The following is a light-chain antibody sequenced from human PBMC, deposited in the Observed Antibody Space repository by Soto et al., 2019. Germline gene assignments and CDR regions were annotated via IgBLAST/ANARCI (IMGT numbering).Light chain of an antibody. CDR1: QSVSVN. CDR3: QQYNNWPVT. CDR2: GVS. J-gene: IGKJ4*01. V-gene: IGKV3D-15*01. Sequence: EIVMTQSPGTLSVSPGERATLSCRASQSVSVNLAWYQQKPGQAPRLLIYGVSTRATGIPDRFSGSGSGTEFTLTISGLQSEDFATYYCQQYNNWPVTFGGGTKVDIK.